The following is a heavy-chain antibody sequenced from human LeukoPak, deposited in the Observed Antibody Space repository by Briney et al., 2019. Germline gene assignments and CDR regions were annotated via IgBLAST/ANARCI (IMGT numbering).Heavy chain of an antibody. Sequence: GGSLRLSCAVSGFTFSNYGMHWVRQAPGKGLEWVAFISYDGNSEHYADSVKGRFTISRDNAKNSLYLQMNSLRAEDTAVYYCARPRRSMVRGVIILDAFDIWGQGTMVTVSS. CDR2: ISYDGNSE. CDR3: ARPRRSMVRGVIILDAFDI. CDR1: GFTFSNYG. D-gene: IGHD3-10*01. V-gene: IGHV3-30*03. J-gene: IGHJ3*02.